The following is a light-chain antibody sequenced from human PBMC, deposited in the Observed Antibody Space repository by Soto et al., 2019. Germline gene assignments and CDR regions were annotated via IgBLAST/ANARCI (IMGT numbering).Light chain of an antibody. V-gene: IGLV2-14*01. J-gene: IGLJ1*01. Sequence: QSALTQPASVSGSPGQSITISCTGTSSDVGGYNYVSWYQQHPGKAPKLMIYDVSNRPSGVSNRFYGSKSGNTASLTISGHQDEDETDYYCSSYTSSSTLVFGTGTKVTVL. CDR2: DVS. CDR3: SSYTSSSTLV. CDR1: SSDVGGYNY.